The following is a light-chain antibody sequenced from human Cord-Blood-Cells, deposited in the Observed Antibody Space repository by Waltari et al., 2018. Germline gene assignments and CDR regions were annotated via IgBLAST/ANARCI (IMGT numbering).Light chain of an antibody. V-gene: IGKV3-20*01. Sequence: EIVLTQSTDTLSLSPGERATLSCRASQSVSSSYLAWYQQKPGQAPRLLIYGASNRATGIPDRFSGSGSGTDFTLTISRLEPEDFAVYYCQQYGSSPLTFGGGTKVEIK. CDR2: GAS. CDR1: QSVSSSY. CDR3: QQYGSSPLT. J-gene: IGKJ4*01.